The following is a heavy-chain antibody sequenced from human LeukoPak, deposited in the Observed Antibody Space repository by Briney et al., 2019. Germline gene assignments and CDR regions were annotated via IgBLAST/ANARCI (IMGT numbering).Heavy chain of an antibody. CDR3: ARRGGIIRGVASYYYMDV. CDR2: IYYSGST. J-gene: IGHJ6*03. D-gene: IGHD3-10*01. V-gene: IGHV4-39*01. CDR1: GGSISSSTDY. Sequence: SETLSLTCTVSGGSISSSTDYWGWIRQPPGKGLEWIGSIYYSGSTYYNPSLKSRVTISVDTSQNQFSLKLSSVTAADTAAYYCARRGGIIRGVASYYYMDVWGKGTTVTISS.